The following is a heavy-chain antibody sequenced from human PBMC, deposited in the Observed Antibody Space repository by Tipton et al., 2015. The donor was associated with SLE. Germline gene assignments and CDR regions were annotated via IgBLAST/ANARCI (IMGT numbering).Heavy chain of an antibody. Sequence: TLSLTCTVSGGSISTDGYYWSWIRQHPGKGLEWIGYIYYSGATYYHPSLKSRITISVDTSKNQFSLKLSSVTAADTAVYYCARGGDGPPVDYWGQGTLVTVSS. CDR3: ARGGDGPPVDY. D-gene: IGHD1-14*01. CDR2: IYYSGAT. CDR1: GGSISTDGYY. V-gene: IGHV4-31*03. J-gene: IGHJ4*02.